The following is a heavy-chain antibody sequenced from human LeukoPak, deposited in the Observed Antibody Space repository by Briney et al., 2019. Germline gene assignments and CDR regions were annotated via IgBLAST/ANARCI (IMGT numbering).Heavy chain of an antibody. V-gene: IGHV4-34*01. J-gene: IGHJ4*02. Sequence: SETLSLTCAVYGGSFSGYYWSWIRQPPGKGLEWIGEINHSGSTNYNPSLKSRVTISVDTSKNQFSLKLSSVTAADTAVYYCARVYCTNGVCDKYYFNYWGQGTLATVSS. D-gene: IGHD2-8*01. CDR2: INHSGST. CDR3: ARVYCTNGVCDKYYFNY. CDR1: GGSFSGYY.